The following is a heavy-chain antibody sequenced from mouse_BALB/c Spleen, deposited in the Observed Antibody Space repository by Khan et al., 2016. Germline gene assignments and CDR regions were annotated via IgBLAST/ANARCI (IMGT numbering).Heavy chain of an antibody. CDR3: ARSGAYYGNPAWFAY. CDR1: GYTFTEYT. CDR2: INPNTGGT. Sequence: VRLQQSGPELVKPGASVKISCKTSGYTFTEYTMHWVKQSHGKSLEWIGGINPNTGGTSYNQKFKGKATLTVDKSSSTAYMELRSLTSEDSAGYYCARSGAYYGNPAWFAYWGQGTLVTVSA. V-gene: IGHV1-18*01. D-gene: IGHD2-10*01. J-gene: IGHJ3*01.